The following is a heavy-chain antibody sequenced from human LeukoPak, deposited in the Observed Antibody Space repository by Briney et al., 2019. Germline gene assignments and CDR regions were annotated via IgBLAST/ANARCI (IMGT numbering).Heavy chain of an antibody. Sequence: PGGSLRLSCAASGFTFSSESMNWVRQAPGKGLEWVSSISGSSSYIYYADSVKGRFTISRDNAKNSLYLQMNSLRAEDTAVYYRATYEDEDGYSYQEGGYWGQGTLVTVSS. V-gene: IGHV3-21*01. CDR2: ISGSSSYI. J-gene: IGHJ4*02. CDR1: GFTFSSES. CDR3: ATYEDEDGYSYQEGGY. D-gene: IGHD5-18*01.